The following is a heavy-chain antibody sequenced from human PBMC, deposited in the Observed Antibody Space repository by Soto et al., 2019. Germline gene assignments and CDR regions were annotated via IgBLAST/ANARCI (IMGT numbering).Heavy chain of an antibody. CDR3: ARGGRSYFYGMDV. J-gene: IGHJ6*02. V-gene: IGHV6-1*01. CDR1: GDGVSTKSTT. Sequence: SQTLALDYAISGDGVSTKSTTWNWIRQSPSRGLEWLGRTYYRSKLYKDYAVSVKSRITINPDTSRNQFSLQLNSVTPEDTAVYYCARGGRSYFYGMDVRDQVPTVTVSS. CDR2: TYYRSKLYK.